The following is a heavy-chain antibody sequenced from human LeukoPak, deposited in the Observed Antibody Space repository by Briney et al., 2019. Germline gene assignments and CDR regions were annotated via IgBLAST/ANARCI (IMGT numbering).Heavy chain of an antibody. CDR3: ARGPIAVAGHDYFDY. D-gene: IGHD6-19*01. Sequence: ASVKVSCKASGYTFTGYYMHWVQQAPGQGLEWMGWINPNSGGTNYAQKFQGRVTMTRDTSISTAYMELSRLRSDDTAVYYCARGPIAVAGHDYFDYWGQGTLVTVSS. CDR2: INPNSGGT. V-gene: IGHV1-2*02. CDR1: GYTFTGYY. J-gene: IGHJ4*02.